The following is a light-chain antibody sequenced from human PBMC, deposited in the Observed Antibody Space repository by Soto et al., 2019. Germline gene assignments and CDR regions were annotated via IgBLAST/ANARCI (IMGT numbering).Light chain of an antibody. V-gene: IGKV3-11*01. CDR3: QQRSTWPLT. Sequence: EIVLTQSPATLSLSAGERATLSCRASQSVVIYLAWYQHKPGQAPRLLIYDASNRATGIPARFSGSGSGTDFTLSISSLEPEDFAVYYCQQRSTWPLTFGGGTKVEIK. CDR2: DAS. CDR1: QSVVIY. J-gene: IGKJ4*01.